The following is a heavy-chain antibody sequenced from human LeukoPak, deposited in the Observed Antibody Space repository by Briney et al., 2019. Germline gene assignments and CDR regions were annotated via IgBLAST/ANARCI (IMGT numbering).Heavy chain of an antibody. J-gene: IGHJ3*02. CDR2: IYPGDSDT. V-gene: IGHV5-51*01. CDR1: GYSFTNYW. Sequence: GESLKISCKGSGYSFTNYWIGWVRQMPGKGLEWMGIIYPGDSDTSYSPSFQGQVTILVDKSISTAYLQWSSLKASDTAMYYCARRDLGTFDAFDIWGQGTMVTVSS. CDR3: ARRDLGTFDAFDI. D-gene: IGHD3-16*01.